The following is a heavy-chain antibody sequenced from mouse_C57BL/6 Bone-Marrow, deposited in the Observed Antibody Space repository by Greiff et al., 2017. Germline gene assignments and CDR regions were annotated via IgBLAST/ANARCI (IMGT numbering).Heavy chain of an antibody. CDR2: IDPENGYT. D-gene: IGHD1-1*01. J-gene: IGHJ3*01. V-gene: IGHV14-4*01. CDR1: GFNIKDDY. CDR3: TVFYYGSVWFAY. Sequence: VQLQQSGAELVRPGASVKLSCTASGFNIKDDYMHWVKQRPEQGLEWIGWIDPENGYTEYASKFQGKATIHADTSSNTAYLQLSSLSSEDTAVYYCTVFYYGSVWFAYWGQGALVTVSA.